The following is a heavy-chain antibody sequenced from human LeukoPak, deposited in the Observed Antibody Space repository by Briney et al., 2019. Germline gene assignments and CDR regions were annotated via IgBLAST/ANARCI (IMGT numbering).Heavy chain of an antibody. CDR2: XIPILGIA. D-gene: IGHD2-15*01. V-gene: IGHV1-69*04. Sequence: LXXMXXXIPILGIANYAQKFQGRVTITADKSTSTAYMELSSLRSEDTAVYYCARGTDCSGGSCSLYFDYWGQGTLVTVSS. J-gene: IGHJ4*02. CDR3: ARGTDCSGGSCSLYFDY.